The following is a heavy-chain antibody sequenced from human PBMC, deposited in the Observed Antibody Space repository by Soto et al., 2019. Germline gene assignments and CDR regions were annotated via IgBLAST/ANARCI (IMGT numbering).Heavy chain of an antibody. Sequence: GESLKISCKGSGYSFTSYWISWVRQMPGKGLEWMGRIDPSDSYTNYSPSFQGHVTISADKSISTAYLQWSSLKASDTAMYYCARYIRAAAGHDAFDIWGQGTMVTV. D-gene: IGHD6-13*01. CDR1: GYSFTSYW. J-gene: IGHJ3*02. V-gene: IGHV5-10-1*01. CDR3: ARYIRAAAGHDAFDI. CDR2: IDPSDSYT.